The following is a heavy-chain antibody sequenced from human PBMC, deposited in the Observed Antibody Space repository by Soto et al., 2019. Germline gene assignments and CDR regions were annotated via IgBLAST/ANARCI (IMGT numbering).Heavy chain of an antibody. D-gene: IGHD3-10*01. CDR3: AREAEYSSGSGHLNN. CDR1: GYTFSTYG. J-gene: IGHJ4*02. Sequence: QVQLVQSETEVAEPGASVRLSCKTSGYTFSTYGLSWVRQAPGQGLEWMGWTVAISESTIYAQKFQGRVTVTTARSTQTGYLEASRLTSDDTARYYCAREAEYSSGSGHLNNWGQGTLVTASS. CDR2: TVAISEST. V-gene: IGHV1-18*01.